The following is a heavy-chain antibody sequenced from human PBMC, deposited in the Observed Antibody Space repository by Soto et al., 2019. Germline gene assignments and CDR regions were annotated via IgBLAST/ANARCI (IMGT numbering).Heavy chain of an antibody. CDR1: GGSINSGAYY. CDR2: ISYRGTT. CDR3: ARMSATGTRWFDP. D-gene: IGHD1-1*01. Sequence: QVQLHESGPGLVKPSQTLSLTCTVSGGSINSGAYYWSWVRQHPGKGLEWIWAISYRGTTYYNPSLQSRITMSVDTSKTQLSLKLSSVTAADTAVYYCARMSATGTRWFDPWGPGTLVTVSS. J-gene: IGHJ5*02. V-gene: IGHV4-31*03.